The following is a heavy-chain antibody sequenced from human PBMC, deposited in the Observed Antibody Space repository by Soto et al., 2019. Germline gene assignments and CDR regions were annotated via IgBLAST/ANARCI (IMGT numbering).Heavy chain of an antibody. CDR2: IYHSGST. D-gene: IGHD4-17*01. V-gene: IGHV4-38-2*01. CDR1: GYSISSGYY. CDR3: ARGAATVTPGWFDP. J-gene: IGHJ5*02. Sequence: SETLSLTCAVSGYSISSGYYWGWIRQRPGKGLEWIASIYHSGSTYYNPSLKSRVTISVDTSKNQFSLKLTSVTAADTAVYYCARGAATVTPGWFDPWGQGTLATVS.